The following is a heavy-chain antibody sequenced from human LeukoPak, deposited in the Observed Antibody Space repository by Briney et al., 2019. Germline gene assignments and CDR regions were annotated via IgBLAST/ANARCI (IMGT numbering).Heavy chain of an antibody. J-gene: IGHJ6*03. Sequence: SETLSLTCTVSGGSISSSSYYWGWIRQPPGKGLERIGSIYYSGSTYYNPSLKSRVTISVDTSKNQFSLKLSSVTAADTAVYYCARPAGHYYYYYMDVWGKGTTVTISS. V-gene: IGHV4-39*01. CDR2: IYYSGST. D-gene: IGHD3-10*01. CDR1: GGSISSSSYY. CDR3: ARPAGHYYYYYMDV.